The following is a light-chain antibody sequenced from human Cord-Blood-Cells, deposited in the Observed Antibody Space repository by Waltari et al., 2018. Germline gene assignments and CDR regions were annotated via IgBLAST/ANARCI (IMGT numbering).Light chain of an antibody. CDR3: NSYTSGSTLVV. CDR1: SRDLGGYNY. CDR2: DVS. J-gene: IGLJ2*01. V-gene: IGLV2-14*01. Sequence: QSALTQPAPASGSPGQSITIYCTGTSRDLGGYNYVSWSQQHPGKAPKHMSHDVSNRPSGVSNLCSGSKSGNRASLTVAGLQAEDEADYYCNSYTSGSTLVVFGGGTKLTVL.